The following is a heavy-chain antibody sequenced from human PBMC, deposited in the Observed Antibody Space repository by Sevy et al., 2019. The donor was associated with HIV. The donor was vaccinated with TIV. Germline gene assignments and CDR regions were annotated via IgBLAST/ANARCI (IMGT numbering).Heavy chain of an antibody. Sequence: GGSLRLSCAASEFNFGIYWMSWVRQAPGNGLEYVANIKQDGSQRYYVDSVRGRFTISRDNAENSLFLEMNSLRDEDTAVYYCASQFPYFDNWGSGTQVTVSS. J-gene: IGHJ4*02. CDR3: ASQFPYFDN. CDR1: EFNFGIYW. V-gene: IGHV3-7*01. CDR2: IKQDGSQR.